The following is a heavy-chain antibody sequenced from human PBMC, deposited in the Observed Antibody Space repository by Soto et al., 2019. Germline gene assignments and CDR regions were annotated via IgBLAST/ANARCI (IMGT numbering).Heavy chain of an antibody. CDR1: GYTFTGYY. V-gene: IGHV1-2*02. CDR3: GRGRSGELVVFY. Sequence: QGQLLQSGAEVKESGASVKVSFKASGYTFTGYYIHWVRQAPGQGFEWVGEIGPKNGDTRYGQKFQGSVAITKDSSITTVYMELSNLSPDDTAVYYCGRGRSGELVVFYWGQGTLVTVHS. J-gene: IGHJ4*02. CDR2: IGPKNGDT. D-gene: IGHD1-7*01.